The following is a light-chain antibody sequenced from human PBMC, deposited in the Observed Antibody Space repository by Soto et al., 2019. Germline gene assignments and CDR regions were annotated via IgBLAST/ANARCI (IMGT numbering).Light chain of an antibody. Sequence: QSVLTQPPSASGTPGQRVTISCSGSRSNIGSNYVYWYQQLPGTAPKLLIYSDIQRPSGVPDRFSGSKSGTSASLAISGLRSEDEADYYCAAWDDSLVGVFGGGTKLTVL. CDR1: RSNIGSNY. J-gene: IGLJ2*01. CDR2: SDI. CDR3: AAWDDSLVGV. V-gene: IGLV1-47*02.